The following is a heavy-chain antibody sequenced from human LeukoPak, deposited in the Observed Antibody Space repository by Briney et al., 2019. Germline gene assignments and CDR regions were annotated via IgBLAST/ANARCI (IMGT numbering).Heavy chain of an antibody. J-gene: IGHJ6*02. CDR1: GFTFSSYA. CDR3: AKDLSVGYYYDSSGPRGGYYYYGMDV. V-gene: IGHV3-23*01. Sequence: GSLRLSCAASGFTFSSYAMSWVRQAPGKGLEWVSAISGRGGSTYYADSVKGRFTISRDNSKNTLYLQMNSLRAEDTAVYYCAKDLSVGYYYDSSGPRGGYYYYGMDVWGQGTTVTVSS. D-gene: IGHD3-22*01. CDR2: ISGRGGST.